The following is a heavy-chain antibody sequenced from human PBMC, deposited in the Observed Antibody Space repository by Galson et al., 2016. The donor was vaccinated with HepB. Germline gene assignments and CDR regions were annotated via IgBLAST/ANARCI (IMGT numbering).Heavy chain of an antibody. D-gene: IGHD6-19*01. V-gene: IGHV3-23*01. CDR1: GFTFGRYA. Sequence: SLRLSCAASGFTFGRYAMSWVRQAPGKGLEWASAISGDGGSTYYAGSVQGRFTSSRDRSTSTMYLQMNSLRTDDTAVYYCARFTQEWLDRVYYFDYWGQGTLVTVSP. CDR2: ISGDGGST. CDR3: ARFTQEWLDRVYYFDY. J-gene: IGHJ4*02.